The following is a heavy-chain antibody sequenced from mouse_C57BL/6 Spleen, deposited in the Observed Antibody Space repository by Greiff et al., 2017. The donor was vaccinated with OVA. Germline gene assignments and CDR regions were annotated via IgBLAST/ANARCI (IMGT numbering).Heavy chain of an antibody. D-gene: IGHD1-1*01. Sequence: VQLQQSGPELVKPGASVKIPCKASGYTFTDYNMDWVKQSHGKSLEWIGDIDPNNGGTIYNQKFKGKATLTVDKSSSTAYMELRSLTSEDTAVYYCARSLGVAPYFDYWGQGTTLTVSS. CDR3: ARSLGVAPYFDY. CDR1: GYTFTDYN. CDR2: IDPNNGGT. J-gene: IGHJ2*01. V-gene: IGHV1-18*01.